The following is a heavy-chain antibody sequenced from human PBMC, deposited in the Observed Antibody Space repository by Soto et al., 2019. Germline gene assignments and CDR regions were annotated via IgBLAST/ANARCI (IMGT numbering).Heavy chain of an antibody. CDR3: AKDDRAKDWNYDNNWFDP. V-gene: IGHV3-30*18. CDR1: GFTFSSYG. D-gene: IGHD1-7*01. J-gene: IGHJ5*02. CDR2: ISYDGSNK. Sequence: QVQLVESGGGVVQPGRSLRLSCAASGFTFSSYGMHWVRQAPGKGLEWVAVISYDGSNKYYADSVEGRFTISRDNSKNTLYLQMNSLRAEDTAVYYCAKDDRAKDWNYDNNWFDPWGQGTLVTVSS.